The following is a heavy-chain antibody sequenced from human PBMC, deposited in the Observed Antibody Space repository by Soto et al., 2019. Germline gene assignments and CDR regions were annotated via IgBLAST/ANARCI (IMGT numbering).Heavy chain of an antibody. J-gene: IGHJ4*02. Sequence: GGSLRLSCAASGFTFSSYGMHWVRQAPGKGLEWVAVISYGGSNKYYADSVKGRFTISRDNSKNTLYLQMNSLRAEDTAGYYCAKDHPGFDYWGQGTLVTVSS. CDR1: GFTFSSYG. CDR2: ISYGGSNK. V-gene: IGHV3-30*18. CDR3: AKDHPGFDY.